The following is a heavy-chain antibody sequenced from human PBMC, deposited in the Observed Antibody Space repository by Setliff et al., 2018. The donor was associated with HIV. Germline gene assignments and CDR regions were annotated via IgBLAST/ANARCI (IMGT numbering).Heavy chain of an antibody. V-gene: IGHV1-69*13. CDR3: ARDPTIAVAGSAV. Sequence: SVKVSCKASGGTFRSYAISWVRQAPGQRLEWMGGIIPIFGTTNYAQKFQGRVTITADEWTSTAYMELSSLRSEDTAVYYCARDPTIAVAGSAVWGQGTTVTVSS. J-gene: IGHJ6*02. CDR2: IIPIFGTT. CDR1: GGTFRSYA. D-gene: IGHD6-19*01.